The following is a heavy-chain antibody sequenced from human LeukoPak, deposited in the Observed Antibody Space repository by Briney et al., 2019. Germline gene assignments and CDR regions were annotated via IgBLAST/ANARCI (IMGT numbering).Heavy chain of an antibody. D-gene: IGHD5-18*01. J-gene: IGHJ3*02. V-gene: IGHV4-59*08. Sequence: PSETLSLTCTVSGGSISSYYWSWIRQPPGKGLEWIGYIYYSGSTNYNPSLKSRVTISVDTSKNQFSLKLSSVTAADTAVYYCARVPPAGGYSYGSRTFDIWGQGTMVTVSS. CDR2: IYYSGST. CDR1: GGSISSYY. CDR3: ARVPPAGGYSYGSRTFDI.